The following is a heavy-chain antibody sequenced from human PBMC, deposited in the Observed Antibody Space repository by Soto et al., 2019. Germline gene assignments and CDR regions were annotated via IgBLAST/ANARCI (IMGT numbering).Heavy chain of an antibody. V-gene: IGHV2-5*01. Sequence: QISLQESGLMLLKPTQTLTLTCTFSGFSLSTSGVGVGWIRQPPGKALGWLGLIFWNDDKRYSPSLKSRLSITKDTSKNQVVLTMSNMGPVDTGTYYCAHSLPSSPNSYDSSASSWWFDPLGPGALVTVA. CDR2: IFWNDDK. CDR3: AHSLPSSPNSYDSSASSWWFDP. J-gene: IGHJ5*02. CDR1: GFSLSTSGVG. D-gene: IGHD3-22*01.